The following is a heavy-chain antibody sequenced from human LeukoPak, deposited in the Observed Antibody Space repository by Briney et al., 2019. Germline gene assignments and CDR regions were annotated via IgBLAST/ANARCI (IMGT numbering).Heavy chain of an antibody. CDR1: GFTFSSYA. V-gene: IGHV3-30*04. CDR3: ASGTYGTWIQRHDAFDI. Sequence: GGSLRLSCAASGFTFSSYAMHWVRQAPGKGLEWVAVISYDGSNKYYADSVKGRFTISRDNSKNTLYLQMNSLRAEDTAVYYCASGTYGTWIQRHDAFDIWGQGTMVTVSS. J-gene: IGHJ3*02. D-gene: IGHD5-18*01. CDR2: ISYDGSNK.